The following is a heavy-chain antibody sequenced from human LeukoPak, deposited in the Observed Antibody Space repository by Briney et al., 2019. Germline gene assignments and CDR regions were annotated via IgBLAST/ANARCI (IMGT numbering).Heavy chain of an antibody. V-gene: IGHV3-7*01. D-gene: IGHD6-19*01. CDR2: IKEDGSRI. J-gene: IGHJ4*02. CDR3: VGSSGWLFDY. Sequence: PGGSLRLSCAGTGFTFSNCWMNWVRQAPGKGLEWVANIKEDGSRINYVDSVKGRFTISRDNAKNSVYLQMDNLRAEDTAVYYCVGSSGWLFDYWGQGILVAVSS. CDR1: GFTFSNCW.